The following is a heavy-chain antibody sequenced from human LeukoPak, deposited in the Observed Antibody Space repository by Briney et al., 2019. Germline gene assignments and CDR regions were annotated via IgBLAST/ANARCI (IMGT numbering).Heavy chain of an antibody. V-gene: IGHV3-21*01. J-gene: IGHJ4*02. CDR3: ANHLACGSTSCPPFDY. Sequence: MTGGSLRLSCAASGFTFSRYSMSWVRQAPGKGLEWVSSISGDSNYIYYADSVEGRFTISRDNAKNSLYLQMNSLRAEDTAVYYCANHLACGSTSCPPFDYWGQGTLVTVSS. CDR1: GFTFSRYS. D-gene: IGHD2-2*01. CDR2: ISGDSNYI.